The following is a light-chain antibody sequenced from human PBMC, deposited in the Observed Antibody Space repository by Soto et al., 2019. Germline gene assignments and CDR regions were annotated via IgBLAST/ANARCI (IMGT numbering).Light chain of an antibody. CDR3: HSYDRSLSGSV. Sequence: QLVLTQPPSVSGAPGQRVTISCRGGSSNIGAGYDVHWYQQLPETPPKLLIYGNNIRPSGVPDRFSGSKSGTSASLAITGLQAEDEADYYCHSYDRSLSGSVFGGGTKLTVL. CDR2: GNN. V-gene: IGLV1-40*01. J-gene: IGLJ3*02. CDR1: SSNIGAGYD.